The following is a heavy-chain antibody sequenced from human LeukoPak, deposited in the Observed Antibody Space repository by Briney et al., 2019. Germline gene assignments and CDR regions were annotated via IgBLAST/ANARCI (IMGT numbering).Heavy chain of an antibody. CDR1: GFMFDDYA. CDR3: AKNVGSGSYPEEKNWFDS. Sequence: PGGSLGLSCVASGFMFDDYAMHWVRQAPGKGLEWVSSISWNSGNIDYVDSVKGRFSISRDNAKKSLYLQMNSLRAEDTALYHCAKNVGSGSYPEEKNWFDSWGQGTLVTVSS. CDR2: ISWNSGNI. D-gene: IGHD3-10*01. J-gene: IGHJ5*01. V-gene: IGHV3-9*01.